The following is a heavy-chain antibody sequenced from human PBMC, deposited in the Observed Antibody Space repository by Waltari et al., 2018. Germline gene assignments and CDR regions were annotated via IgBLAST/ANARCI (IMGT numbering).Heavy chain of an antibody. D-gene: IGHD3-22*01. CDR1: GLTFISYW. V-gene: IGHV3-74*01. Sequence: EVKLVEAGGGLVLPGGSLRRSRSATGLTFISYWRLLVAQAPGKGVLGFSRNNNEGSSTSSAASVNGLFTTSRDDANTTLYLQMNSLRAETTAVYYCAIRIIVVANAHFWGQGTLVTVSS. CDR3: AIRIIVVANAHF. CDR2: NNNEGSST. J-gene: IGHJ4*02.